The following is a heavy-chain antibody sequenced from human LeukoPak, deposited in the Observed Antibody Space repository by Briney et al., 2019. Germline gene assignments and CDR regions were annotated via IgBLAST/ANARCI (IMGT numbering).Heavy chain of an antibody. Sequence: GGSLRLSCAASGFTFNDYAMHWVRQAPGKGLEWVSGISWNSGNIVYADSVKGRFTISRDNAKNSLYLQMNSLRAEDTALYYCAKEDNYYDSSAAFDYWGQGTLVTVSS. J-gene: IGHJ4*02. CDR1: GFTFNDYA. D-gene: IGHD3-22*01. CDR3: AKEDNYYDSSAAFDY. V-gene: IGHV3-9*01. CDR2: ISWNSGNI.